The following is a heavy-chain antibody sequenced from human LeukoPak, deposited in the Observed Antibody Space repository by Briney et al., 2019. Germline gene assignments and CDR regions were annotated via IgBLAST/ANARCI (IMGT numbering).Heavy chain of an antibody. J-gene: IGHJ2*01. D-gene: IGHD1-26*01. CDR1: GGSIRSYY. V-gene: IGHV4-59*08. CDR3: ARLGIVGATTPLYWYFDL. Sequence: SETLSLTCTVSGGSIRSYYWSWIRQPPGEGLEWIGYIYYSGSTNYNPSLKSRVTISVDTSKNQFSLKLSSVTAADTAVYYSARLGIVGATTPLYWYFDLWGRGTLVTVSS. CDR2: IYYSGST.